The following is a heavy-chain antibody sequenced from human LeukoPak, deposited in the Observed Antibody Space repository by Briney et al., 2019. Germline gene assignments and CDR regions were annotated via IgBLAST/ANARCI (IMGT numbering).Heavy chain of an antibody. D-gene: IGHD1-26*01. Sequence: EASVKVSCKASGYTFTGYYMHWVRQAPGQGLEWMGWINPNSGGTNYAQKFQGRVTMTRDTSISTAYMELSRLRSDDTAVYYCARAGATTSDGYFDYWGQGTLVTVSS. CDR2: INPNSGGT. CDR1: GYTFTGYY. J-gene: IGHJ4*02. CDR3: ARAGATTSDGYFDY. V-gene: IGHV1-2*02.